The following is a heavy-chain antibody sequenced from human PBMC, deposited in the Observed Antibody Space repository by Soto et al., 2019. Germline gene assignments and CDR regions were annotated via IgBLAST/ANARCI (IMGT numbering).Heavy chain of an antibody. Sequence: GGSLRLSCSASGFTFSSYAMHWVRQAPGKGLEYVSAISSNGGSTYYADSVKGRFTISRDNSKNTLYLQMSSLRAEDTAVYYCVKDRYYDFWSGYYFTTYFDYWGQGTLVTVSS. J-gene: IGHJ4*02. D-gene: IGHD3-3*01. CDR3: VKDRYYDFWSGYYFTTYFDY. CDR1: GFTFSSYA. CDR2: ISSNGGST. V-gene: IGHV3-64D*06.